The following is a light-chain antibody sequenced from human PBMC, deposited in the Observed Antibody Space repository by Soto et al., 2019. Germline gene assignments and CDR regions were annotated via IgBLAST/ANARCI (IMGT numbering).Light chain of an antibody. Sequence: EIVMTQSPATLSLSPGERAALSCRASQSINSELAWYQQKPAQPPRLLIYGASTRATGVPARFSGSESGSEFTLTISGLQSEDFAVYYCQKRHNWPLTFGQGTRLEI. J-gene: IGKJ2*01. V-gene: IGKV3-15*01. CDR3: QKRHNWPLT. CDR1: QSINSE. CDR2: GAS.